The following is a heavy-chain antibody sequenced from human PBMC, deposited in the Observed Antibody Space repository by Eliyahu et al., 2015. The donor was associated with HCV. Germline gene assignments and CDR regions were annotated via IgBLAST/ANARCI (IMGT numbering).Heavy chain of an antibody. V-gene: IGHV3-11*06. Sequence: QVELVESGGGLVKPGGSLRXSXAASGFTFSXYYMNWIRQAPGKGLEWVSYISTSGGYTAYADSVKGRFTISRDNTKKSLYLQMNSLRADDTAVYYCARELGQWERHTGAFELWGQGTMVTVSS. J-gene: IGHJ3*01. CDR2: ISTSGGYT. D-gene: IGHD1-26*01. CDR1: GFTFSXYY. CDR3: ARELGQWERHTGAFEL.